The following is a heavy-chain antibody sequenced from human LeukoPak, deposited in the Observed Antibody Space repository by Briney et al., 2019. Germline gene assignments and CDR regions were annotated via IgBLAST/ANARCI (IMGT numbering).Heavy chain of an antibody. J-gene: IGHJ6*03. CDR2: IIGSGGST. V-gene: IGHV3-23*01. CDR1: GFTFSSYA. D-gene: IGHD3-10*01. Sequence: GGSLRLSCAASGFTFSSYAMSWVRQAPGKGLEWVSAIIGSGGSTYYADSVKGRFTISRDNSKNTLYLQMSTLRAEDTAVYYCAKDWMVRGVMGYYYYMDVWGKGTTVTVSS. CDR3: AKDWMVRGVMGYYYYMDV.